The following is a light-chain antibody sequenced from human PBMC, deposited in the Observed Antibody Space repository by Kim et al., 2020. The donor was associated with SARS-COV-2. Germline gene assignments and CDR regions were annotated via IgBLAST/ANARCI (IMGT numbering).Light chain of an antibody. J-gene: IGLJ2*01. CDR1: NGDIGGHNY. V-gene: IGLV2-11*01. Sequence: GQSVTLPCTANNGDIGGHNYVSWYQHHPGKAPKLMIYAVTKRPSGVPDRFSGSKSGNTASLTISGLQAEDEADYYCCAYAGSYILLFGGGTQLTVL. CDR3: CAYAGSYILL. CDR2: AVT.